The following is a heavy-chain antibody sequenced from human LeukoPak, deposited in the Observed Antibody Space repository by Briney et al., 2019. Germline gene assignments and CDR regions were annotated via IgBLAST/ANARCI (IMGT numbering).Heavy chain of an antibody. CDR3: TTDFYDSSGYRN. CDR1: GLTFSNAW. Sequence: GGSLRLSCAASGLTFSNAWMNWVRQAPGKGLEWVGRIKTKTDGGTTGYAAPVKGRFTISRDDSKNTLYLQMNSLKTEDTAVYYCTTDFYDSSGYRNWGQGTLVTVSS. D-gene: IGHD3-22*01. J-gene: IGHJ4*02. CDR2: IKTKTDGGTT. V-gene: IGHV3-15*01.